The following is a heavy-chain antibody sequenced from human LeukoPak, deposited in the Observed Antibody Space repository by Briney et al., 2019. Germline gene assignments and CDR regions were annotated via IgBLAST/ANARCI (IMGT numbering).Heavy chain of an antibody. CDR1: GGSISSYY. J-gene: IGHJ3*02. Sequence: PSETLSLTCTVSGGSISSYYWSWIRQPPGKGLEWIGYIYYSGSTNYNPSLKSRVTISIDTSKNQFSLKLSSVTAADTAVYYSARERSYYDILTGYIQDAFDIWGQGTMVTVSS. CDR3: ARERSYYDILTGYIQDAFDI. V-gene: IGHV4-59*12. D-gene: IGHD3-9*01. CDR2: IYYSGST.